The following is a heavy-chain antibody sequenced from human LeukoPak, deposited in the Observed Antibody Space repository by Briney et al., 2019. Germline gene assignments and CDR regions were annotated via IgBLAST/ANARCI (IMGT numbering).Heavy chain of an antibody. CDR3: ARNYLDSRKWPDHIDN. CDR1: GFTFSNYW. V-gene: IGHV3-7*01. D-gene: IGHD3-22*01. J-gene: IGHJ4*02. CDR2: IKQDGSEK. Sequence: GGSLRLSCEASGFTFSNYWMSWVRQAPGKGLEWVANIKQDGSEKYCVGSVKGRFTISRDNAKNSLYLQMNSLRAEDTAAYYCARNYLDSRKWPDHIDNWGQGTLVTVSS.